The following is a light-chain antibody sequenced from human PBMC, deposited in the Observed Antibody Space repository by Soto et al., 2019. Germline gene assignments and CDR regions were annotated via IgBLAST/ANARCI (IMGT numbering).Light chain of an antibody. Sequence: DIQMTQSPSTLSASVGDRVTITCRASQTINSWLAWYQQRPVKAPKLLIYRASSLQSGVPSRFSGSGSGTEFTLTISSLQPDDFATYYCQQYNNYWTFGQGTKVEIK. CDR1: QTINSW. CDR2: RAS. J-gene: IGKJ1*01. CDR3: QQYNNYWT. V-gene: IGKV1-5*03.